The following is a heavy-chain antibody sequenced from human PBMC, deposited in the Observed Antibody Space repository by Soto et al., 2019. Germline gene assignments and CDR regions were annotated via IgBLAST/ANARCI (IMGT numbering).Heavy chain of an antibody. CDR3: VSDRGYGHASVPYS. CDR1: GFTFTSYG. Sequence: QAHLVESGGGVVQPGRSLRLSCAASGFTFTSYGMHWVRQAPGTRLGWVAVISYDGGLQHYADSVQGRFTISRDNSKNMVLLQMNSLRAEDTAVYYCVSDRGYGHASVPYSWGQGTLVSVSS. D-gene: IGHD5-18*01. J-gene: IGHJ4*02. V-gene: IGHV3-30*03. CDR2: ISYDGGLQ.